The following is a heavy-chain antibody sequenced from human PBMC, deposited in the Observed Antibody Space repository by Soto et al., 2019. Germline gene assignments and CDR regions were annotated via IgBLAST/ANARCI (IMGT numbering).Heavy chain of an antibody. V-gene: IGHV3-7*01. CDR1: GFTFSSNW. J-gene: IGHJ3*02. Sequence: GGSLRLSCAASGFTFSSNWLSWVRQPPGKGLEWGANIKQDGSEKYYVDSVKGRFTISRDNAKNSLYLQMNSLRAEDTAVYYCARDQGYCSSTSCHDAFDIWGQGTMVTVSS. CDR3: ARDQGYCSSTSCHDAFDI. D-gene: IGHD2-2*01. CDR2: IKQDGSEK.